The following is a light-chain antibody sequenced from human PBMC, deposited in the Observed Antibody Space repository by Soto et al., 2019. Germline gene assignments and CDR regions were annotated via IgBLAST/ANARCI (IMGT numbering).Light chain of an antibody. CDR3: ALYVGSGPVV. Sequence: QSALTQPHSVSGSPGQSVTISCSGTRRDVGAYDFVSWYQQHPGKAPKLIIENVSQRPSGVPRRFSGSKSGNTASLTISGLQVEDEADYYCALYVGSGPVVFGGGTKLTVL. J-gene: IGLJ2*01. V-gene: IGLV2-11*01. CDR2: NVS. CDR1: RRDVGAYDF.